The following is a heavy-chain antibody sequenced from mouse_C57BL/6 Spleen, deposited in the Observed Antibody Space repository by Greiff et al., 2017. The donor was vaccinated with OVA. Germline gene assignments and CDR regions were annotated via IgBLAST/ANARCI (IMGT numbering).Heavy chain of an antibody. D-gene: IGHD2-1*01. J-gene: IGHJ4*01. CDR3: AKNSGYYGKNAMDY. Sequence: QVQLQQSGPGLVQPSQSLSITCTVSGFSLTSYGVHWVRQSPGKGLEWLGVIWRGGSTDYNAAFMSRLSITKDNSKSQVFFKMNSLQADDTAIYYCAKNSGYYGKNAMDYWGQGTSVTVSS. CDR2: IWRGGST. V-gene: IGHV2-5*01. CDR1: GFSLTSYG.